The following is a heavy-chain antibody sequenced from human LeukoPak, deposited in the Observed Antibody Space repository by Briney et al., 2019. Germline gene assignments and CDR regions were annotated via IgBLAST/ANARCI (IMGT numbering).Heavy chain of an antibody. Sequence: SETLSLTCAVYNGSFSNFYWSWIRQAPGKGLEWIGEINHGGDTNYNPSLKSRLTISVDTSKNQFFLRLTAMTAADTAVYYCARPRRYDFWSGYSDWGHGTLVTVSS. D-gene: IGHD3-3*01. CDR1: NGSFSNFY. J-gene: IGHJ4*01. CDR3: ARPRRYDFWSGYSD. CDR2: INHGGDT. V-gene: IGHV4-34*01.